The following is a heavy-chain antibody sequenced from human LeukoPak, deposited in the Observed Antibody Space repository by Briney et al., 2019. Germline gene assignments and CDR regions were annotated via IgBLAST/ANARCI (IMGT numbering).Heavy chain of an antibody. CDR3: TGSFSSSWYGEDYFDY. J-gene: IGHJ4*02. CDR1: GFIFSNAR. Sequence: GGSLRLSCAASGFIFSNARMNWVRQAPGKGLEWVGHIKSKTDGGTTDYAAPVKGRFTISRDDSKNTLYLQMNSLKTEDTAVYYCTGSFSSSWYGEDYFDYWGQGTLVTVSS. CDR2: IKSKTDGGTT. D-gene: IGHD6-13*01. V-gene: IGHV3-15*01.